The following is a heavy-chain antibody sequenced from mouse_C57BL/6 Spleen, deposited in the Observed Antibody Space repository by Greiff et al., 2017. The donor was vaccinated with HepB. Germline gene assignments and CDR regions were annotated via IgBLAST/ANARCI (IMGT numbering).Heavy chain of an antibody. CDR3: TRSIYDGYSWYFDV. CDR1: GFTFSNYW. J-gene: IGHJ1*03. V-gene: IGHV6-3*01. CDR2: IRLKSDNYAT. D-gene: IGHD2-3*01. Sequence: EVKVEESGGGLVQPGGSMKLSCVASGFTFSNYWMNWVRQSPEKGLEWVAQIRLKSDNYATHYAESVKGRFTISRDDSKSSVYLQMNNLRAEDTVIYYCTRSIYDGYSWYFDVWGTGTTVTVSS.